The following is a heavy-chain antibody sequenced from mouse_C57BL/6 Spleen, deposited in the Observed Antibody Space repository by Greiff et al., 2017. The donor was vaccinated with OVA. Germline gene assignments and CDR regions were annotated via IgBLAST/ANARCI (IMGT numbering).Heavy chain of an antibody. CDR2: ISDGGSYT. CDR1: GFTFSSYA. Sequence: EVQLQESGGGLVKPGGSLKLSCAASGFTFSSYAMSWVRQTPEKRLEWVATISDGGSYTYYPDNVKGRFTISRDNAKNNLYLQMSHLKSEDTAMYYCARDYYGSRQRYFDVWGTGTTVTVSS. V-gene: IGHV5-4*01. J-gene: IGHJ1*03. D-gene: IGHD1-1*01. CDR3: ARDYYGSRQRYFDV.